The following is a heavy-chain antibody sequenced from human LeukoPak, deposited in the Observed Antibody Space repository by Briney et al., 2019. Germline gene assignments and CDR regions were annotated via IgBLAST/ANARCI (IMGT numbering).Heavy chain of an antibody. Sequence: KPGGSLRLSCAASGFTFSSYSMNWVRQAPGKGLEWVSSISSSSSYIYYADSVKSRFTISRDNAKNSLYLQMNSLRAEDTAVYYCARDSRYSSRGFDPWGQGTLVTVSS. CDR1: GFTFSSYS. CDR2: ISSSSSYI. V-gene: IGHV3-21*01. CDR3: ARDSRYSSRGFDP. D-gene: IGHD6-13*01. J-gene: IGHJ5*02.